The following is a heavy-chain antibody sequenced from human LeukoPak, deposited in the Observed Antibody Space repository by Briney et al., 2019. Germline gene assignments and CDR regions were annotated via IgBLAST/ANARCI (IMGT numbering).Heavy chain of an antibody. D-gene: IGHD1-26*01. CDR3: AKDGAELGASRSYAFDV. J-gene: IGHJ3*01. V-gene: IGHV3-9*03. CDR2: VNWNSAYI. CDR1: GFSFGDYA. Sequence: PGGSLRLSCAASGFSFGDYAMHWVRQAPGKGLEWVAGVNWNSAYIGYGDSMKGRVTIYRDNAKKSLYLQMNGLRVEDMALYYCAKDGAELGASRSYAFDVWGQGTMVTVSS.